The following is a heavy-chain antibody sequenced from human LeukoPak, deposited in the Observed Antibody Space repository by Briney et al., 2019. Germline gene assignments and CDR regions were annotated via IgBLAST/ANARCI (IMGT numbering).Heavy chain of an antibody. D-gene: IGHD2-15*01. J-gene: IGHJ5*02. CDR3: AIVTSILSDDFDP. CDR2: FDPEDGET. V-gene: IGHV1-24*01. Sequence: ASVKVSCKVSGYTLTELSMHWVRQAPGKGLEGMGGFDPEDGETIYAQKFQGRVTMTEDTSTDTAYMELSSLRSEDTAVYYCAIVTSILSDDFDPWGQGTLVTVSS. CDR1: GYTLTELS.